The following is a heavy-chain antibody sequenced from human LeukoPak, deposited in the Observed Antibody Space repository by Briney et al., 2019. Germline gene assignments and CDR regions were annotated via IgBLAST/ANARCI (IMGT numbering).Heavy chain of an antibody. Sequence: PSETLSLTCTVSSGSITNDYWSWIQQPPGKGLEWIGYISYSGSVNYNPSLKTRVTMSLDTSRNQFSLRLSSVTAADTAMYYCARVHYASGSLSSWFDPWGRGTLVTVSS. V-gene: IGHV4-59*08. CDR2: ISYSGSV. J-gene: IGHJ5*02. CDR3: ARVHYASGSLSSWFDP. D-gene: IGHD3-10*01. CDR1: SGSITNDY.